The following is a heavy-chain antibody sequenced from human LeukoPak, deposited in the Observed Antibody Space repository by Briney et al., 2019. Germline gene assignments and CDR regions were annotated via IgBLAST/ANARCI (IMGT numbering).Heavy chain of an antibody. CDR1: GGSISSGGYS. J-gene: IGHJ4*02. CDR2: INHSGST. D-gene: IGHD6-19*01. Sequence: SETLSLTCAVSGGSISSGGYSWSWIRQPPGKGLEWIGEINHSGSTNYNPSLKSRVTISVDTSKNQFSLKLSSVTAADTAVYYCASGPVRTGYSSGWYWNYWGQGTLVTVSS. CDR3: ASGPVRTGYSSGWYWNY. V-gene: IGHV4-34*01.